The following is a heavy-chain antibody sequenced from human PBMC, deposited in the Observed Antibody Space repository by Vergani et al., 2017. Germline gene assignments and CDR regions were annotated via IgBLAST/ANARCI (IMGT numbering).Heavy chain of an antibody. Sequence: EVQLVESGGGLIQPGGSLRLSCAASGFTVSSNYMSWVRQAPGKGLEWVSVIYSGGSTYYADSVKGRFTISRDNSKNTLYLQMNSLRAEATAVYYCARGKYYDFWSGYYGSLDVWGQGTTVTVSS. J-gene: IGHJ6*02. D-gene: IGHD3-3*01. CDR1: GFTVSSNY. CDR3: ARGKYYDFWSGYYGSLDV. V-gene: IGHV3-53*01. CDR2: IYSGGST.